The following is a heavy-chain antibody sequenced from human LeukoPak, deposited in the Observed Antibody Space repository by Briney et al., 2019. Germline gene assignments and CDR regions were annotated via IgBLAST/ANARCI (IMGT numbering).Heavy chain of an antibody. CDR3: ARAPPSNGSSYHFAI. CDR2: IYIDGTGI. J-gene: IGHJ3*02. D-gene: IGHD5-18*01. Sequence: PGGSLRLSCSASGFTFSKYWMHWVRQAPGKGLVLVSRIYIDGTGIVYAGSVKGRSIISRDNAKNTPYLQMNSMRVEDTAVYYCARAPPSNGSSYHFAIWGQGTMVTVSS. CDR1: GFTFSKYW. V-gene: IGHV3-74*01.